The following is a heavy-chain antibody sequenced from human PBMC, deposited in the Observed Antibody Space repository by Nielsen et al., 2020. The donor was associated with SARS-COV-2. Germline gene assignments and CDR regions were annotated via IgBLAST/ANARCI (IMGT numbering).Heavy chain of an antibody. Sequence: WIRQPPGKGLEWVSLVTYEGINNHYADSVKGRFTGSRDNSKNMLYLQMNSLKTEDTAVYYCTTLALGVGAFDIWGQGTMVTVSS. CDR3: TTLALGVGAFDI. V-gene: IGHV3-33*05. D-gene: IGHD1-14*01. J-gene: IGHJ3*02. CDR2: VTYEGINN.